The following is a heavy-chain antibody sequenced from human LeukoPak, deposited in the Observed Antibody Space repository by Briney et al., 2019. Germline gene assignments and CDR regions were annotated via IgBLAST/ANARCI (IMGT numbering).Heavy chain of an antibody. D-gene: IGHD6-13*01. CDR3: ARDSSSSWYGDYYYYGMDV. CDR1: GYTFTGYY. CDR2: INPNSGGT. Sequence: ASVKVSCKASGYTFTGYYMHWVRQAPGQGLEWMGWINPNSGGTNYAQKLQGRVTMTTDTSTSTAYMELRSLRSDDTAVYYCARDSSSSWYGDYYYYGMDVWGQGTTVTVSS. V-gene: IGHV1-2*02. J-gene: IGHJ6*02.